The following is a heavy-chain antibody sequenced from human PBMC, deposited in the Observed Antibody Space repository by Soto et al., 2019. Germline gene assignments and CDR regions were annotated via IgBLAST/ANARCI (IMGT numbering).Heavy chain of an antibody. CDR3: ARGLYDSSGYGNDY. D-gene: IGHD3-22*01. CDR2: INHSGST. CDR1: GGSFSGYY. J-gene: IGHJ4*02. V-gene: IGHV4-34*01. Sequence: PSETLSLTCAVYGGSFSGYYWSWIRQPPGKGLEWIGEINHSGSTNYNPSLKSRVTISVDTSKNQFSLKLSSVTAADTAVYYCARGLYDSSGYGNDYWGQGTLVTVSS.